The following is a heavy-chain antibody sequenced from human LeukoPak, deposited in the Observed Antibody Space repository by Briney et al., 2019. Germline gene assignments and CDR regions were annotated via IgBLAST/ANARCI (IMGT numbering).Heavy chain of an antibody. V-gene: IGHV1-2*02. Sequence: GATVKVSCKASEYTFTGYYMHWVRQAPVQGLEWMGWINANSGGTNYAQKFQGRVTMTRDTSISTAYMELSRLRSDDTAVYYCARDRSAVAGTNLYYYYYYMDVWGKGTTVTISS. CDR2: INANSGGT. CDR3: ARDRSAVAGTNLYYYYYYMDV. D-gene: IGHD6-19*01. J-gene: IGHJ6*03. CDR1: EYTFTGYY.